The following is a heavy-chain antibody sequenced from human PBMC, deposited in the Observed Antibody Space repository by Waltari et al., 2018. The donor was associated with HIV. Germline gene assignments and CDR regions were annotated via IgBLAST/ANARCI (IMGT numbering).Heavy chain of an antibody. CDR3: ARRWIGRGYDRSFGMDV. Sequence: QLQLQVSGPGLVQPSRTLSLPCTVPGGSISSSSYYWGWIRQPPGKGLEWIGSVDYSGRTYYNPSLKSRVTMSADTSKNHFSLRLSSVTAADTAIYYCARRWIGRGYDRSFGMDVWGQGTTVIVS. D-gene: IGHD3-10*01. CDR2: VDYSGRT. V-gene: IGHV4-39*02. CDR1: GGSISSSSYY. J-gene: IGHJ6*02.